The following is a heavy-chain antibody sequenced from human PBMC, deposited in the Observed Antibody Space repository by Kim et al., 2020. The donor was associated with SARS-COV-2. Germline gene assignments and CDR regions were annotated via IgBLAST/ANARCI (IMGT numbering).Heavy chain of an antibody. CDR2: IKQDGSEK. V-gene: IGHV3-7*01. J-gene: IGHJ4*02. D-gene: IGHD3-3*01. CDR3: ARDGHDFWSGYYVDY. CDR1: GFTFSSYW. Sequence: GGSLRLSCAASGFTFSSYWMSWVRQAPGKGLEWVANIKQDGSEKYYVDSVKGRFTISRDNAKNSLYLQMNSLRAEDTAVYYCARDGHDFWSGYYVDYWGQGTLVTVSS.